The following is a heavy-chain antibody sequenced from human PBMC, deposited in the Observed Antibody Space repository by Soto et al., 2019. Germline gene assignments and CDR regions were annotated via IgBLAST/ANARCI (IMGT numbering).Heavy chain of an antibody. J-gene: IGHJ6*02. Sequence: LGESLKISCKGSGYSFTSYWIGWVRQMPGKGLEWMGIIYPGDSDTRYSPSFQGQVTISADKSISTAYLQWSSLKASATAMYYYARLWGSRVVEAAKNGPYYGRDVGAQGTTVTVSS. CDR2: IYPGDSDT. CDR3: ARLWGSRVVEAAKNGPYYGRDV. D-gene: IGHD2-15*01. CDR1: GYSFTSYW. V-gene: IGHV5-51*01.